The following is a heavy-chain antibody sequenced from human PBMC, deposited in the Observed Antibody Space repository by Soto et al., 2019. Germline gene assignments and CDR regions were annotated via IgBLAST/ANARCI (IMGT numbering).Heavy chain of an antibody. V-gene: IGHV3-23*01. J-gene: IGHJ4*02. CDR2: IGGSGGNR. Sequence: DVQLLESGGGLVQPGGSLRLSCAASGFTFNAYAMTWVRQAPGKGLEWVSAIGGSGGNRYYAGSVRGRFTISRDNSKDTVDLQMNSLVVEDTAVYYCARVASDYINSVDHWGQGILVSVSS. D-gene: IGHD4-4*01. CDR3: ARVASDYINSVDH. CDR1: GFTFNAYA.